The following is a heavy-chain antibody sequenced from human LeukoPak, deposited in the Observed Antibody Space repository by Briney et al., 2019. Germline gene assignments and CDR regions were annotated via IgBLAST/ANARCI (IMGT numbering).Heavy chain of an antibody. V-gene: IGHV3-21*01. Sequence: GGSLRLSCAASGFIFKEYGMTWVRQIPGKGLEWVSSISSSSSYIYYADSVKGRFTISRDNAKNSLYLQMNSLRAEDTAVYYCARASSTSWSTWGQGTLVTVSS. CDR2: ISSSSSYI. CDR1: GFIFKEYG. CDR3: ARASSTSWST. J-gene: IGHJ4*02. D-gene: IGHD2-2*01.